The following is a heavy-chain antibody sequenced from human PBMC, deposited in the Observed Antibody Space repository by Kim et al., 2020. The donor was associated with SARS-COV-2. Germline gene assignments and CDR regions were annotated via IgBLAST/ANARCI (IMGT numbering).Heavy chain of an antibody. Sequence: GGSLRLSCAASGFTFSDYYMSWIRQAPGKGLEWVSYISSSSSYTNYADSVKGRFTISRDNAKNSLYLQMNSLRAEDTAVYYCATTYDSSGYYGYWGQGTLVTVSS. D-gene: IGHD3-22*01. CDR3: ATTYDSSGYYGY. V-gene: IGHV3-11*06. J-gene: IGHJ4*02. CDR1: GFTFSDYY. CDR2: ISSSSSYT.